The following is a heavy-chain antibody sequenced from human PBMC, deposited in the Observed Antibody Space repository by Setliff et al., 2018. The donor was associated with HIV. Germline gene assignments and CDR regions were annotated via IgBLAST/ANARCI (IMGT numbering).Heavy chain of an antibody. Sequence: SETLSLTCPVSGGSISSHYWSWIRQPPGKGLELIGYIYYIGGTNYNPSLKSRVTISIDTSKSQFSLKLTSVSAADTAIYYCARVPYPADYYMDVWGKGTTVTVSS. V-gene: IGHV4-59*11. J-gene: IGHJ6*03. CDR3: ARVPYPADYYMDV. CDR1: GGSISSHY. D-gene: IGHD6-19*01. CDR2: IYYIGGT.